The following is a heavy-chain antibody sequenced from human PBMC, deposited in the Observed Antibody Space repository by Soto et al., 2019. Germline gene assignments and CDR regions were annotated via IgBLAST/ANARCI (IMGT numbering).Heavy chain of an antibody. V-gene: IGHV1-69*01. D-gene: IGHD3-9*01. CDR3: ARDWLRYKLGGMDV. Sequence: QVQLVQSGAEVKKPGSSVNVSCKASGGTFSSYAISWVRQAPGQGLEWMGGIIPIFGTANYAQKFQGRVTITADESTSTAYMELSSLRSEDTAVYYCARDWLRYKLGGMDVWGQGTTVTVSS. CDR2: IIPIFGTA. CDR1: GGTFSSYA. J-gene: IGHJ6*02.